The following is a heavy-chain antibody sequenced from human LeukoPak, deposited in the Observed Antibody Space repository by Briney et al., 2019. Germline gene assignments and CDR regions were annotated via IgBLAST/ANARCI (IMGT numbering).Heavy chain of an antibody. CDR1: GFTFSSYS. CDR2: ISSSSSYI. D-gene: IGHD3-22*01. CDR3: ARQGALTMIVVVISSPRVRAFDI. J-gene: IGHJ3*02. Sequence: GGSLRLSCAASGFTFSSYSMNWVRQALGKGLEWVSSISSSSSYIYYADSVKGRFTISRDNAKNSLYLQMNSLRAEDTAVYYCARQGALTMIVVVISSPRVRAFDIWGQGTMVTVSS. V-gene: IGHV3-21*01.